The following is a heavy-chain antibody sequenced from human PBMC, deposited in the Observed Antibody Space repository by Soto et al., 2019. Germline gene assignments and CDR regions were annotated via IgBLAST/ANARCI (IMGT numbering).Heavy chain of an antibody. J-gene: IGHJ3*02. D-gene: IGHD2-2*01. CDR2: IYYSGST. Sequence: SQTLSLTCTVSGGSISSVDYYWSLIRQPPGKGLERIGCIYYSGSTYYNPSLKSRVTISVDTSKNQFSLKLSSVTAADTAVYYCARGGDVVVPAAREELGARDAFDIWGQGTMVTVSS. CDR3: ARGGDVVVPAAREELGARDAFDI. CDR1: GGSISSVDYY. V-gene: IGHV4-30-4*01.